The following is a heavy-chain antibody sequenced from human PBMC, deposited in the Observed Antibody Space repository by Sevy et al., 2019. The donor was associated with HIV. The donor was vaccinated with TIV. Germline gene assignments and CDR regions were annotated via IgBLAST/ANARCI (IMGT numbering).Heavy chain of an antibody. CDR3: ARDYCSGGSCYPWSHYYYYYGMDV. J-gene: IGHJ6*02. CDR1: GFTFSSYE. D-gene: IGHD2-15*01. V-gene: IGHV3-48*03. CDR2: ISSSGSTI. Sequence: GGSLRLSCAASGFTFSSYEMNWVRQAPGKGLEWVSYISSSGSTIYYGDSVKGPFTIARDNAKNALYLQMNSLRAEDTAVYYCARDYCSGGSCYPWSHYYYYYGMDVWGQGTTVTVSS.